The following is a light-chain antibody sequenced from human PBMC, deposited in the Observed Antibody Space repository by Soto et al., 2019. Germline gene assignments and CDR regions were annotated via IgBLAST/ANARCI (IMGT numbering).Light chain of an antibody. CDR3: QQYNNWPLWT. Sequence: EIVMTQSPATLSVSPGERATPSCRASQSVSSNLAWYQQKPGQAPRLLIYGASTRATGIPARFSGSGSGTEFTLTISSLQSGDFAVYYCQQYNNWPLWTFGQGTKVDIK. V-gene: IGKV3-15*01. CDR1: QSVSSN. CDR2: GAS. J-gene: IGKJ1*01.